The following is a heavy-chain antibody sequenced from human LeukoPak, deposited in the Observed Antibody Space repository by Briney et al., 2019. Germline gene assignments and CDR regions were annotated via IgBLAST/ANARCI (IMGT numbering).Heavy chain of an antibody. V-gene: IGHV1-2*06. J-gene: IGHJ4*02. Sequence: ASVKVSCKASGHTFTGYYMHWVRQAPGQGLEWMGRINPNSGGTNYAQKFQGRVTMTRDTSISTAYMELSRLRSDDTAVYYCARRTTVTTMVDYWGQGTLVTVSS. CDR2: INPNSGGT. CDR1: GHTFTGYY. CDR3: ARRTTVTTMVDY. D-gene: IGHD4-17*01.